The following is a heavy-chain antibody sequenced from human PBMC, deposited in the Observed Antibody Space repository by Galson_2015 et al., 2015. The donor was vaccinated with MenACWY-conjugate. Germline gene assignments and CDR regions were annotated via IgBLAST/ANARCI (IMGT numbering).Heavy chain of an antibody. V-gene: IGHV5-51*01. J-gene: IGHJ6*02. CDR1: GYIFTTYW. D-gene: IGHD1-26*01. CDR3: ARHPPGGRGLDV. Sequence: QSGAEVKKSGESLKISCQGSGYIFTTYWIAWVRQMPGRGLEWVGLISPGDSNTRYSPSFQGQVTISADKSISTAYLQWISLKASGTAMYYCARHPPGGRGLDVWGQGTTVTVSS. CDR2: ISPGDSNT.